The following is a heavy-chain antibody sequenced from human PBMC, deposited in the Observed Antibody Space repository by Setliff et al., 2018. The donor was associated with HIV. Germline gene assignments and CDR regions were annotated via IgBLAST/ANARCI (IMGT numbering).Heavy chain of an antibody. CDR3: ARGSGYDKGAYHYYYGMDV. D-gene: IGHD5-12*01. J-gene: IGHJ6*02. Sequence: GGSLRLSCVASGFSINNYDMNWVRQAPGKGLEWISHISSTSKTKYYAESVRGRISVSRDNAKNSLYLEMISLRAEDTAVYYCARGSGYDKGAYHYYYGMDVWGQGTTVTVSS. CDR1: GFSINNYD. V-gene: IGHV3-48*04. CDR2: ISSTSKTK.